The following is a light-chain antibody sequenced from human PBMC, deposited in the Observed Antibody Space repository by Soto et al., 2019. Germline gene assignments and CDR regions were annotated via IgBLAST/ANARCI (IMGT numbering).Light chain of an antibody. V-gene: IGLV4-69*01. CDR3: QTWGTGIWV. CDR1: SGHSSYA. J-gene: IGLJ3*02. CDR2: LNSDGSH. Sequence: QAVVTQSPSASASLGASVKLTCTLSSGHSSYAIAWHQQQPEKGPRYLMKLNSDGSHSKGDGIPDRFSGSSSGAERYLTISSLQSEDEADYYCQTWGTGIWVFGGGTKLPS.